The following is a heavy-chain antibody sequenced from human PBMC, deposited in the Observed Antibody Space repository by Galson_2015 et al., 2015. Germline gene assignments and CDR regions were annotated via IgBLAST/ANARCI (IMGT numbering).Heavy chain of an antibody. V-gene: IGHV3-11*01. Sequence: SLRLSCAASGFTFSDYYMSWIRQAPGKGLEWVSYISSGGSTTYYADSVKGRFTISRDNAKNSLHLQMNSLRAEDTAAYYCAREQYRQSGYDNGNEYWGQGTLVAVSS. CDR2: ISSGGSTT. J-gene: IGHJ4*02. CDR3: AREQYRQSGYDNGNEY. CDR1: GFTFSDYY. D-gene: IGHD5-12*01.